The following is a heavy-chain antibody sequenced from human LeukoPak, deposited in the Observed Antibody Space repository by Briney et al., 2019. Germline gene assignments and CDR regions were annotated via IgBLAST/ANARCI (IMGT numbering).Heavy chain of an antibody. CDR1: GGSISSSSYY. D-gene: IGHD2-21*02. CDR3: ARLVTASEYAFDI. V-gene: IGHV4-39*07. CDR2: IYYSGST. Sequence: SETLSLTCTVSGGSISSSSYYWGWIRQPPGKGLEWIGSIYYSGSTYYNPSLKSRVTISVDTSKNQFSLKLSSVTAADTAVYYCARLVTASEYAFDIWGQGTMVTVSS. J-gene: IGHJ3*02.